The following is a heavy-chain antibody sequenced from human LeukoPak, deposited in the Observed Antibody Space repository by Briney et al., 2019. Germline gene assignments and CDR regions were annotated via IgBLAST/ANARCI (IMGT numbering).Heavy chain of an antibody. D-gene: IGHD3-3*01. CDR1: GYTFTGYY. J-gene: IGHJ4*02. Sequence: ASVKVSCKASGYTFTGYYMHWVRQAPGQGLEWMGRINPNSGGTSYAQKFQGRVTMTRDTSISTAYMELSRLRSDDTAVYYCARDLSSTYDFWSGYYTGEVDYWGQGTLVTVSS. CDR3: ARDLSSTYDFWSGYYTGEVDY. V-gene: IGHV1-2*06. CDR2: INPNSGGT.